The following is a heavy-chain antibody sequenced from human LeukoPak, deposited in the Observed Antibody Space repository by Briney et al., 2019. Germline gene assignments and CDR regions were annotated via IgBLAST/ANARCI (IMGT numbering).Heavy chain of an antibody. CDR2: ISYDGSNR. V-gene: IGHV3-30*04. D-gene: IGHD3-16*01. CDR3: ARDVLGEPTYYLDY. Sequence: GGSLRLSCAASGFTFSSYAMHWVRQAPGKGLEWVAVISYDGSNRYYADSVKGRFTISRDNSKNTLYLQMNSLRAEDTAVYYCARDVLGEPTYYLDYWGQGTLVTVSS. CDR1: GFTFSSYA. J-gene: IGHJ4*02.